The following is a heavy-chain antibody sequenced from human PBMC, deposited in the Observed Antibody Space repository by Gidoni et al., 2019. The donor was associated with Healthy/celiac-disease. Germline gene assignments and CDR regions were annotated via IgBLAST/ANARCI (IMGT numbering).Heavy chain of an antibody. D-gene: IGHD2-15*01. V-gene: IGHV1-69*02. CDR1: GVTFSSYT. J-gene: IGHJ4*02. Sequence: QVQLVQSGAEVKKPGSSVKVSCKASGVTFSSYTISWVRQAPGQGLEWMGRIIPIIGIANYEQKFQGRVTITADKSTSTAYMELSSLRSEDTAVYYCERAAHCSGGSCYFPLGYWGQGTLVTVSS. CDR2: IIPIIGIA. CDR3: ERAAHCSGGSCYFPLGY.